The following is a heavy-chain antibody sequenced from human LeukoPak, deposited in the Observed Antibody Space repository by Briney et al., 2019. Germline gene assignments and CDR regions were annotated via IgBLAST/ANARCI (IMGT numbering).Heavy chain of an antibody. CDR1: GYTFTSYD. CDR2: MDPNSGNT. Sequence: GASVKVSCKASGYTFTSYDIHWVRQATGQGLEWMGWMDPNSGNTGYAQKFQGRVTMTRNTSISTAYMELSSLRSEDTAVYYCARTYFYDFWSGYSGHYGMDVWGQGTTVTVSS. J-gene: IGHJ6*02. V-gene: IGHV1-8*01. CDR3: ARTYFYDFWSGYSGHYGMDV. D-gene: IGHD3-3*01.